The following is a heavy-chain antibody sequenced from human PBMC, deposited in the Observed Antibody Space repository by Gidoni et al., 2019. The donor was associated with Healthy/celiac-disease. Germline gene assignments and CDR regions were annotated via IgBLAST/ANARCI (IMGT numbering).Heavy chain of an antibody. V-gene: IGHV3-30*18. CDR1: GCTVSSYG. J-gene: IGHJ3*02. CDR3: AKGGFSGWSPDAFDI. Sequence: QVQPVESGGGVVQPGRSLRLSCAASGCTVSSYGMHWVRQAPGQGLEWVAVISYDGSNKYYADSVKGRFTISRDNSKNTLYLQMNSLRAEDTAVYYCAKGGFSGWSPDAFDIWGQGTMVTVSS. D-gene: IGHD6-19*01. CDR2: ISYDGSNK.